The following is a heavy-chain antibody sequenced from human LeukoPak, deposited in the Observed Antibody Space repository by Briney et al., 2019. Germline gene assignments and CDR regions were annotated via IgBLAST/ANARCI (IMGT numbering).Heavy chain of an antibody. CDR2: INPNNGDT. CDR3: AYLYDSSGYYYFDY. Sequence: ASVKVSCKASGYSFSAYYMHWVRQAPGQGLEWMGWINPNNGDTNFAQKFHGRLTMTTDTSTSTAYMELRSLRSDDTAVYYCAYLYDSSGYYYFDYWGQGTLVTVSS. CDR1: GYSFSAYY. V-gene: IGHV1-2*02. D-gene: IGHD3-22*01. J-gene: IGHJ4*02.